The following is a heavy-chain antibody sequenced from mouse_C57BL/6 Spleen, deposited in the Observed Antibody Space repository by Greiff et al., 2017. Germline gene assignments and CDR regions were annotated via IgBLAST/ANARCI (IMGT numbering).Heavy chain of an antibody. V-gene: IGHV1-55*01. CDR3: ARKTAQSHDFDY. D-gene: IGHD3-2*02. CDR2: IYPGSGST. J-gene: IGHJ2*01. CDR1: GYTFTSYW. Sequence: QVQLKQPGAELVKPGASVKMSCKASGYTFTSYWITWVKQRPGQGLEWIGDIYPGSGSTNYNEKFKSKATLTVDTSSSTAYMQLSSLTSEDSAVYYCARKTAQSHDFDYWGQGTTLTVSS.